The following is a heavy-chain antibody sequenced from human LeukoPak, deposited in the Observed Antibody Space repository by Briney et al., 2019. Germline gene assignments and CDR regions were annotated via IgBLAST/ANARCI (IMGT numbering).Heavy chain of an antibody. D-gene: IGHD5-18*01. CDR2: ISSSSSYI. CDR1: GLTFSSYS. J-gene: IGHJ4*02. CDR3: ARHLSGVSGYTYGRGIDY. V-gene: IGHV3-21*01. Sequence: PGGSLRLSCAASGLTFSSYSMNWVRQAPGKGLEWVSSISSSSSYIYYADSVKGRFTISRDNAKKSLYLQVNSLRAEDTALYYCARHLSGVSGYTYGRGIDYWGQGTLVTVSS.